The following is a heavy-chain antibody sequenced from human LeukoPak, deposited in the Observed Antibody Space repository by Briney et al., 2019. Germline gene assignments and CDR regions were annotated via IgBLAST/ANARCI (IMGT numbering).Heavy chain of an antibody. J-gene: IGHJ4*02. V-gene: IGHV4-4*07. D-gene: IGHD3-10*01. CDR2: IYGSGST. CDR1: GGSIRSY. Sequence: KPSETLSLTCTVSGGSIRSYWSWIRQPAGKGLEWIGRIYGSGSTDYNPSLKSRVTISVDTSKNQFSLKLSSVTAADTALYYCAKHYMGSSYNHGLDSWGQGILVTVSS. CDR3: AKHYMGSSYNHGLDS.